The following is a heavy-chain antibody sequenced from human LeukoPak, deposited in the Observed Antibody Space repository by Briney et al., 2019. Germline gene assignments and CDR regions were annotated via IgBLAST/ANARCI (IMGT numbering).Heavy chain of an antibody. CDR1: GFTFSSYG. Sequence: GESLKISCAAPGFTFSSYGMHWVRQAPGKGLEWVAFIRYDGSNKYYADSVKGRFTISRDNSKNTLYLQMNSLRAEDTAVYYCLNLSHDYWGQGTLVTVSS. CDR2: IRYDGSNK. J-gene: IGHJ4*02. V-gene: IGHV3-30*02. CDR3: LNLSHDY. D-gene: IGHD3-16*02.